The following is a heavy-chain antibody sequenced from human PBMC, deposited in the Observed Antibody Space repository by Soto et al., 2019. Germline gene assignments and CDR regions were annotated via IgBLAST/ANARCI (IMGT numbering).Heavy chain of an antibody. V-gene: IGHV3-23*01. J-gene: IGHJ4*02. Sequence: GGSLRLSCTASGFTFSSYAMTWIRQAPGKGLEWVSDISGSGVSTHYADSVKGRFTISRDDSKNTLYLQMNSLRAEDTALYFCTKGYCSTTSCYLLDCWGQGTLVTVSS. D-gene: IGHD2-2*01. CDR2: ISGSGVST. CDR3: TKGYCSTTSCYLLDC. CDR1: GFTFSSYA.